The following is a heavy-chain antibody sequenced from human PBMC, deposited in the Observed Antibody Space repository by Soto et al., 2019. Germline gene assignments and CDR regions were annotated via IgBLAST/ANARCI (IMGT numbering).Heavy chain of an antibody. J-gene: IGHJ4*02. V-gene: IGHV3-21*01. CDR1: VFSFSDSD. Sequence: VGSLRLSCVCSVFSFSDSDMTCVRHSPGKWLEYVSSISSRGSPMFYGPSFRGRFTISRDNTKNSVYLQLNNLRVEDTSLYYCARKHSSDATGYDYFESWGQGTVGTVSS. D-gene: IGHD3-9*01. CDR3: ARKHSSDATGYDYFES. CDR2: ISSRGSPM.